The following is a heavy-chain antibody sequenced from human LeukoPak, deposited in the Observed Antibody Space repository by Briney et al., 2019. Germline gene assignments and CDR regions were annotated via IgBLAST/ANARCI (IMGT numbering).Heavy chain of an antibody. J-gene: IGHJ1*01. D-gene: IGHD3-10*01. CDR1: GDSISSYY. CDR2: IYYSGST. V-gene: IGHV4-59*01. CDR3: ARHYYDSGIQYFQH. Sequence: SETLSLTCTVYGDSISSYYWSWVRQRPGKGLEWIGYIYYSGSTNYNPSLKSRVTISVDTSKNQFSLKLSSVTAADAAMYYCARHYYDSGIQYFQHWGQGTLVTVSS.